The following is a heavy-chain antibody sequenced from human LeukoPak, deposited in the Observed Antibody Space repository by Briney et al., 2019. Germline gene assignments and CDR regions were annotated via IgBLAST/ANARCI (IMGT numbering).Heavy chain of an antibody. V-gene: IGHV3-9*01. CDR1: GFTFDDYA. CDR2: ISWNSGAI. CDR3: AKGSSVVIPSPLDY. J-gene: IGHJ4*02. D-gene: IGHD3-22*01. Sequence: PGRSLRLSCAASGFTFDDYAMHWVRQAPGKGLEWVSGISWNSGAIGYADSVKGRFTISRDNAKNSLYLQMNSLRAEDTALYYCAKGSSVVIPSPLDYWGQGTLVTVSS.